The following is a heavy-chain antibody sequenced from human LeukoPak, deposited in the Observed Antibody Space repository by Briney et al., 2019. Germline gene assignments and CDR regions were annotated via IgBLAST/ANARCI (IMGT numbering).Heavy chain of an antibody. Sequence: PSETLSLTCAVYGGSFSGYYWSWIRQPPGKGLEWIGEINHSGSTNYNPSLKSRVTISVDTSKNQFSLKLSSVTAADTAVYYCARVAPATIFGVVTSALFDYWDQGTLVTVSS. CDR1: GGSFSGYY. D-gene: IGHD3-3*01. V-gene: IGHV4-34*01. CDR2: INHSGST. CDR3: ARVAPATIFGVVTSALFDY. J-gene: IGHJ4*02.